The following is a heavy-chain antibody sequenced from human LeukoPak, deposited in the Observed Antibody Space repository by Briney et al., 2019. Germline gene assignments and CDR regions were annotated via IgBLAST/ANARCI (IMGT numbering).Heavy chain of an antibody. D-gene: IGHD2-2*02. V-gene: IGHV4-61*02. J-gene: IGHJ4*02. CDR3: ARGGRVGYCSSTNCHIDY. CDR1: GGSISSGSYY. Sequence: SETLSLTCTVSGGSISSGSYYWSWIRQPAGKGLEWIGRIYTSGSTNYNPSLKSRVTISVDTSKNQFSLKLSSVTAADTAVYYCARGGRVGYCSSTNCHIDYWGQGTLVTVSS. CDR2: IYTSGST.